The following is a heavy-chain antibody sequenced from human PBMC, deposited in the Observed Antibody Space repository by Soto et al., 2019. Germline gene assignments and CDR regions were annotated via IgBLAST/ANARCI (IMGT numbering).Heavy chain of an antibody. J-gene: IGHJ4*02. CDR1: GGTFSSYA. CDR3: ATLGGTAMVKMDY. CDR2: IIPIFGTA. D-gene: IGHD5-18*01. Sequence: QVQLVQSGAEVKKPGSSVKVSCKASGGTFSSYAISWVRQAPGQGLEWMGGIIPIFGTANYAQKFQGRVTITADKATSTAYMERSSLRAEDTAVYDWATLGGTAMVKMDYWGQGTLGTVAS. V-gene: IGHV1-69*06.